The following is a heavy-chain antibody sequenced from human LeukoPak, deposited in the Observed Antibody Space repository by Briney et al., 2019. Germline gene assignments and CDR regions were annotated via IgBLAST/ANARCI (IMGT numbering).Heavy chain of an antibody. CDR3: ARTDINYYDSSGSDY. D-gene: IGHD3-22*01. V-gene: IGHV1-69*06. J-gene: IGHJ4*02. CDR2: IIPIFGTA. CDR1: GGTFSSYA. Sequence: ASVKVSCKASGGTFSSYAISWVRQAPGQGLEWMGGIIPIFGTANYAQKFQGRVTITADKSTSTAYMELSSLRSEDTAVYYCARTDINYYDSSGSDYWGQGTLVTVSS.